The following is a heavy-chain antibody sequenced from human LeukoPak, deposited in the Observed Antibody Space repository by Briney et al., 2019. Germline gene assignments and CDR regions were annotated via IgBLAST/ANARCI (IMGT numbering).Heavy chain of an antibody. V-gene: IGHV4-39*01. D-gene: IGHD3-22*01. J-gene: IGHJ6*03. CDR2: IYYSGST. CDR1: GGSISSSSYY. Sequence: PSETLSLTCTVSGGSISSSSYYWGWIRQPPGKGLEWIGSIYYSGSTYYNPSLKSRVTISVDTSKNQVSLKLSSVTAADTAVYYCARMINGYYYDSSGYWNYYYYYYMDVWGKGTTVTVSS. CDR3: ARMINGYYYDSSGYWNYYYYYYMDV.